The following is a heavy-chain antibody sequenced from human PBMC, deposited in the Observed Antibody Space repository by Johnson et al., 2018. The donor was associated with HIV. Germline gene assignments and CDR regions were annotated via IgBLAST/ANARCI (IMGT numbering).Heavy chain of an antibody. CDR3: ARELKRGNYGGWVGRGESGGLDV. J-gene: IGHJ3*01. CDR2: IKYDGSDK. D-gene: IGHD1-7*01. CDR1: GFTFSDYW. V-gene: IGHV3-7*05. Sequence: EVQLVESGGGLAKPAWSPRLSCGASGFTFSDYWMSWVRQAPGKGLEWVASIKYDGSDKYYVDAVKGRLIISRDNVNNSVYLQMNSLRGEDTAVYYCARELKRGNYGGWVGRGESGGLDVWGQGTLVSVSS.